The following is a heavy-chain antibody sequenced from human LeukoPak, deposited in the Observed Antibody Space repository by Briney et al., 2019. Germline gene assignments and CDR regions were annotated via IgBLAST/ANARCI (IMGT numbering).Heavy chain of an antibody. J-gene: IGHJ6*03. V-gene: IGHV3-48*01. D-gene: IGHD2-21*01. Sequence: GGSLRLSCAASGFTFSSYSMNWVRQAPGKGLEWVSYISSSSSTIYYADSVKGRFTISRDNAKNSLYLQMNSLRAEDTAVYYCARDVDYSFYYYYYMDVWGKGTTVTVSS. CDR1: GFTFSSYS. CDR2: ISSSSSTI. CDR3: ARDVDYSFYYYYYMDV.